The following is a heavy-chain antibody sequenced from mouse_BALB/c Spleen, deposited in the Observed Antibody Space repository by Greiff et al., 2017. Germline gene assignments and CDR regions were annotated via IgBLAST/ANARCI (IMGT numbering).Heavy chain of an antibody. J-gene: IGHJ3*01. CDR1: GFNIKDYY. V-gene: IGHV14-4*02. Sequence: EVKLMESGAELVRSGASVKLSCTASGFNIKDYYMHWVKQRPEQGLEWIGWIDPENGDTEYAPKFQGKATMTADTSSNTAYLQLSSLTSEDTAVYYCARRRNHDYEKSFAYWGQGTLVTVSA. CDR3: ARRRNHDYEKSFAY. CDR2: IDPENGDT. D-gene: IGHD2-4*01.